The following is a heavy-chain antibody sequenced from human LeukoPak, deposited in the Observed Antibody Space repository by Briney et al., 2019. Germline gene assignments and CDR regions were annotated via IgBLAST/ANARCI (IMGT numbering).Heavy chain of an antibody. Sequence: SETLSLTCTVNVGSFSGSYWSWIRQSPGRGLEWIGEINHSGSTNYNPSLKSRVSISIDTSKNQFSLKLTSVTAADTAMYYCARGPTMVRGVIRFYYYMDAWGKGTTVTVSS. J-gene: IGHJ6*03. CDR1: VGSFSGSY. CDR3: ARGPTMVRGVIRFYYYMDA. D-gene: IGHD3-10*01. V-gene: IGHV4-34*01. CDR2: INHSGST.